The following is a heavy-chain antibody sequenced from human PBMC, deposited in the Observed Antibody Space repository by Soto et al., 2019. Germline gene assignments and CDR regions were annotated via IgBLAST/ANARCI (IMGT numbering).Heavy chain of an antibody. CDR1: GFTVSSNY. Sequence: GGSLRLSCAASGFTVSSNYMSWVRQAPGKGLEWVSVIYSGGSTYYADSVKGRFTISRDNSKNTLYLQMNSLRAEDTDVYYCARDGSWELDAFDIWGQGTMVTVSS. D-gene: IGHD1-26*01. J-gene: IGHJ3*02. V-gene: IGHV3-53*01. CDR2: IYSGGST. CDR3: ARDGSWELDAFDI.